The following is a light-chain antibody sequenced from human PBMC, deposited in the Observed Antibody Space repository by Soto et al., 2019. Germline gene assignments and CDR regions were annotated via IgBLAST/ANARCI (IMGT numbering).Light chain of an antibody. Sequence: DIQMTQFPSSLSASVRDRVTITCRASQSIRNYLNWYQQKPGKAPKLLIYAASSLQSGVPSRFSGSGSGTDFTLTISSLQPEDFATYYCQQSYSTLTWTFGQGTKVDIK. CDR3: QQSYSTLTWT. V-gene: IGKV1-39*01. CDR2: AAS. J-gene: IGKJ1*01. CDR1: QSIRNY.